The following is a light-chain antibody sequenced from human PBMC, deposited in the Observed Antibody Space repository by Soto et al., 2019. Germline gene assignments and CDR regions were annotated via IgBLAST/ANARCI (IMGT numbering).Light chain of an antibody. V-gene: IGLV4-69*01. Sequence: QLVLTQSPSASASLGASVKLTCTLSSGHSSYGIAWHQQQPEKGPRYLMKLNSDGSHSKGDGIPDRFSGSTSGAERYLTISSLQSEDEADYYCQTWGTGIGVFGGGTKLTVL. CDR3: QTWGTGIGV. J-gene: IGLJ3*02. CDR1: SGHSSYG. CDR2: LNSDGSH.